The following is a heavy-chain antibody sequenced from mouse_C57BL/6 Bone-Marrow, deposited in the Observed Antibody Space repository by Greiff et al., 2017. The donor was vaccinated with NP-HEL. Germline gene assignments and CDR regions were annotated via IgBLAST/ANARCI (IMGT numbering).Heavy chain of an antibody. CDR1: GFNIKDYY. CDR2: IDPEDGET. D-gene: IGHD2-1*01. J-gene: IGHJ4*01. Sequence: EVQLQQSGAELVKPGASVKLSCTASGFNIKDYYMHWVKQRPEQGLEWIGRIDPEDGETKYAQKFQGKATITADTSSNTAYLQLSSLTSEDTAVYYCARLLYYAMDYWGQGTSVTVSS. V-gene: IGHV14-2*01. CDR3: ARLLYYAMDY.